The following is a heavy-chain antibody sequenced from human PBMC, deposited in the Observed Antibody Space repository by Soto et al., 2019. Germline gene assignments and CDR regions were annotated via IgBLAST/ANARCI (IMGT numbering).Heavy chain of an antibody. Sequence: ASVKVSCKASGGTFSSYSISWVRQAPGQGLEWMGGIIPIFGTANYAQKFQGRVTITADESTSTAYMELSSLRSEDTAVYYCARDGRYSSTKNWFDPWGQGTLVTVSS. J-gene: IGHJ5*02. CDR3: ARDGRYSSTKNWFDP. V-gene: IGHV1-69*13. CDR2: IIPIFGTA. CDR1: GGTFSSYS. D-gene: IGHD6-13*01.